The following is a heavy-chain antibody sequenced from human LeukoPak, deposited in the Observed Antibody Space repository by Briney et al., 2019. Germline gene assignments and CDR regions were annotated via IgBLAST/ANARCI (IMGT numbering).Heavy chain of an antibody. V-gene: IGHV4-30-2*01. CDR1: GGSISSGGYY. D-gene: IGHD1-7*01. CDR2: IYHSGST. Sequence: SETMSLTCTVSGGSISSGGYYWSWIRQPPGKGLEWIGYIYHSGSTYYNPSLKSRVTISVDRSKNQFFLKLSSVTAADTAVYYCARENWNYPKNWFDPWGQGTLVTVSS. CDR3: ARENWNYPKNWFDP. J-gene: IGHJ5*02.